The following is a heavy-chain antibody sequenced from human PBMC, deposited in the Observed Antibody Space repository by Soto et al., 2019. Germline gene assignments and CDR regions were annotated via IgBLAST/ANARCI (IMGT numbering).Heavy chain of an antibody. V-gene: IGHV3-30*18. CDR2: ISFDGTNE. CDR1: GFTFNNYG. Sequence: QVQLVESGGGVVQPGRSLRLSCAASGFTFNNYGVHWVRQAPGKGLEWVAVISFDGTNEYYADSVKGRFNISRDNSKNTIYPQMNSLRAEDTAVYYCAKDVQQLLGYHYYGMDVWGQGTMVTVSS. D-gene: IGHD6-19*01. CDR3: AKDVQQLLGYHYYGMDV. J-gene: IGHJ6*02.